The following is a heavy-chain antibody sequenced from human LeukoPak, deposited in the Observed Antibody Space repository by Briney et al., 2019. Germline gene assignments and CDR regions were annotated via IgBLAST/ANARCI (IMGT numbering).Heavy chain of an antibody. D-gene: IGHD4-17*01. Sequence: PGGSLRLSCAASGFTVSSNYMSWVRQAPGKWLEWVSVIYSGGSTYYADSVKGRFTISRDNSKNTLYLQMNSLSAEDTPVYYCVRDVGDYPVWGKGTTVTVSP. CDR2: IYSGGST. CDR3: VRDVGDYPV. J-gene: IGHJ6*04. CDR1: GFTVSSNY. V-gene: IGHV3-53*01.